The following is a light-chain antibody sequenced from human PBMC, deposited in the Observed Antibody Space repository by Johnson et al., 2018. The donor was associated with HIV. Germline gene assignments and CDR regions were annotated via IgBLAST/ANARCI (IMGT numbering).Light chain of an antibody. CDR1: NSNIGNNY. Sequence: SALTQPPSVSAAPGQKVTISCSGSNSNIGNNYVSWYQQLPGTAPKLLIYDNNKRPSGIPDRFSGSKSGTSATLDITGLQPGDEADYYCGTWDSSLSAVPFGTGTKVTVL. CDR2: DNN. J-gene: IGLJ1*01. V-gene: IGLV1-51*01. CDR3: GTWDSSLSAVP.